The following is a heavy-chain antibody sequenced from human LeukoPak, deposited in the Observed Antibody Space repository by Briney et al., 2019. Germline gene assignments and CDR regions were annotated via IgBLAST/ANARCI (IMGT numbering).Heavy chain of an antibody. D-gene: IGHD2-2*01. CDR2: IYGSGGTT. J-gene: IGHJ4*02. CDR1: RFTFTRNA. CDR3: AKAHCSSTSCSRADN. V-gene: IGHV3-23*01. Sequence: GGSLRLSRAASRFTFTRNAIAWGRQAPGKGLEWVLAIYGSGGTTFYADSVKGRVTISRVQSTNTVYLQMNSLRADDTAVYYCAKAHCSSTSCSRADNWGQGTLVTVSS.